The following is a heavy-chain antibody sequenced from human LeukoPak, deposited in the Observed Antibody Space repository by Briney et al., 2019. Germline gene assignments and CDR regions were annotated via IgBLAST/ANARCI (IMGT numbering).Heavy chain of an antibody. CDR1: GFTFSSYA. J-gene: IGHJ4*02. CDR2: INQDGSEK. D-gene: IGHD2-15*01. Sequence: GGSLRLSCAASGFTFSSYAMHWVRQAPGKGLEWVANINQDGSEKKYVDSVKGRFTISRDNAKNSLYLQMNSLRVEDTAVYYCARDSDSDYWGQGTLVTVSS. V-gene: IGHV3-7*01. CDR3: ARDSDSDY.